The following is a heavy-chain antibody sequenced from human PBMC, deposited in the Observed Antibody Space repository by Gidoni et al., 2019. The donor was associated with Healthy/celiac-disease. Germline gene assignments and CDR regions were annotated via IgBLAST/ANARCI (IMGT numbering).Heavy chain of an antibody. D-gene: IGHD4-17*01. Sequence: QVQLQESGPGLVKPSPTLSLTCTVSGGSISSGGYYWSWIRQHPGKGLEWLGYIYYSGSTYYTPSLKSRVTISVDTSKNQFSLKLSSVTAADTAVYYCARGGYGDYGAIDYWGQGTLVTVSS. CDR3: ARGGYGDYGAIDY. V-gene: IGHV4-31*03. CDR2: IYYSGST. J-gene: IGHJ4*02. CDR1: GGSISSGGYY.